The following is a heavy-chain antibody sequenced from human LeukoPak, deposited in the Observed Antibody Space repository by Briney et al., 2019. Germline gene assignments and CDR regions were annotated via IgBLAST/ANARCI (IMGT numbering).Heavy chain of an antibody. V-gene: IGHV1-69*05. CDR1: GGTFSSYA. CDR3: ASGGVNSATSDY. D-gene: IGHD4-23*01. J-gene: IGHJ4*02. Sequence: GSSVTVSCKASGGTFSSYAISWVRQAPGQGLEWMGGIIPIFGTANYAQKFQGRVTITTDESTSTAYMELSSLRSEDTAVYYCASGGVNSATSDYWGQGTLVTVSS. CDR2: IIPIFGTA.